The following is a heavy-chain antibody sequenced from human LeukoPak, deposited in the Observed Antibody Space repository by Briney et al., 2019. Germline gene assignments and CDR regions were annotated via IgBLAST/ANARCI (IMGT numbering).Heavy chain of an antibody. Sequence: GGSLRLSCAASGFTFSSYAMSWVRQAPGKGLEWVSAISGSGGSTYYADSVKGRFTISRDNSKNTLYLQMNSLRAEDTAVYYCAKAPSSGWYPYYFDYWGQGTLVTVSS. CDR1: GFTFSSYA. CDR2: ISGSGGST. V-gene: IGHV3-23*01. CDR3: AKAPSSGWYPYYFDY. J-gene: IGHJ4*02. D-gene: IGHD6-19*01.